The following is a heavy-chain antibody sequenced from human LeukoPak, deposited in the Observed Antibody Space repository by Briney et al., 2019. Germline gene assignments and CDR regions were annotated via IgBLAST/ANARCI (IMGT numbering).Heavy chain of an antibody. D-gene: IGHD5-24*01. J-gene: IGHJ4*02. CDR2: ISSSGSTI. V-gene: IGHV3-11*01. CDR3: ARCRDGYNTYYFDY. Sequence: GGSLRLSCAASGFTFSDYYMSWIRQAPGKGPEWVSYISSSGSTIYYADSVKGRFTISRDNAKNSLYLQMNSLRAEDTAVYYCARCRDGYNTYYFDYWGQGTLVTVSS. CDR1: GFTFSDYY.